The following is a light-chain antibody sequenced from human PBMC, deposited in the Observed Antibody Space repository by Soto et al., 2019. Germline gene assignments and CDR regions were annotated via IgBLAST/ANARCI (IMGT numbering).Light chain of an antibody. J-gene: IGKJ1*01. V-gene: IGKV1-5*03. CDR1: QTISTY. CDR2: KAS. Sequence: DIQMTQSPSTLSAFLGDRVTITCRASQTISTYLAWYQQKPGRAPKLLIYKASTLKSGVPSRFSGSGSGTEFTLTISSLQPDDFATYYCQHYNSYSEAFGQGTKVDIK. CDR3: QHYNSYSEA.